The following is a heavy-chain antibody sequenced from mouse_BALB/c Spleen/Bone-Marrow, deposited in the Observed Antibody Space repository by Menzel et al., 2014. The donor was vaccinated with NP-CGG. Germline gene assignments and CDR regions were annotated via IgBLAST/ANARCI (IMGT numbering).Heavy chain of an antibody. CDR3: ARSLTGKKTFDY. J-gene: IGHJ2*01. V-gene: IGHV1-54*01. D-gene: IGHD4-1*01. CDR2: INAGSGGT. Sequence: QVQLQQSGAELVRPGTSVKVSCKASGYVFTNYLIEWVKQRPGQGLEWIGVINAGSGGTDYSEKFKGEATLTADKSSSTAYMQLSSLTSDDSAVYFCARSLTGKKTFDYWGQGTTLPVSS. CDR1: GYVFTNYL.